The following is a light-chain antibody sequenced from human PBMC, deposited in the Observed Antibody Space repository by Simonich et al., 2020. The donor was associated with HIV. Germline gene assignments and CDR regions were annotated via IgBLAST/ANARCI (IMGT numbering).Light chain of an antibody. V-gene: IGKV1-39*01. CDR3: QQSYSTPLT. Sequence: IQMTQSPSSLSASVGDRVTIACRASQSISSYLNWDQQKPGKAPKLLIYAASRLQSGVPSRVRGSGSGTDFILTISSLQPEDFATYYCQQSYSTPLTFGGGTKVDIK. J-gene: IGKJ4*01. CDR2: AAS. CDR1: QSISSY.